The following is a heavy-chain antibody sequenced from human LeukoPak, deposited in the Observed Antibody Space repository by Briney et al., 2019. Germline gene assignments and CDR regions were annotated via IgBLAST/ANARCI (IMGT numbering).Heavy chain of an antibody. D-gene: IGHD6-19*01. CDR1: GYTFTSYG. CDR2: ISAYNGNT. V-gene: IGHV1-18*01. Sequence: PGASVTVSCTASGYTFTSYGVCWVRQAPGQGLEWMGWISAYNGNTNYAQKLQGRVTMTTDTSTSTVYMELRSLTSDDTAVYYCARGGSGWSRDYWGQGTLVTVSS. CDR3: ARGGSGWSRDY. J-gene: IGHJ4*02.